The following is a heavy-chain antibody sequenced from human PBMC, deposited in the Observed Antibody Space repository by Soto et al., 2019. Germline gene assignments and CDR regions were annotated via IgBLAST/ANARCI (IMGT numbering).Heavy chain of an antibody. CDR3: ARPMYSSSHDAFDI. J-gene: IGHJ3*02. CDR1: GFTFSSYS. CDR2: ISSSSSTI. Sequence: GSLRLSCAASGFTFSSYSMNWVRQAPGKGLEWVSYISSSSSTIYYADSVKGRFTISRDNAKNSLYLQMNSLRDEDTAVYYCARPMYSSSHDAFDIWGQGTMVTVSS. D-gene: IGHD6-13*01. V-gene: IGHV3-48*02.